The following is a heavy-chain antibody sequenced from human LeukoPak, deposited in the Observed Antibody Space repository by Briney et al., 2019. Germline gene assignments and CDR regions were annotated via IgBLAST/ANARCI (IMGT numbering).Heavy chain of an antibody. D-gene: IGHD3-22*01. CDR3: AKDQVWIVVGSFDY. J-gene: IGHJ4*02. V-gene: IGHV3-23*01. CDR2: ISGRGGRT. Sequence: PGGSLRLSCAASGFAFSRLAMGWVRQAPGKGLDWVSGISGRGGRTYYVDSVKGRFTISRDNSKNTLYLQMNSLRAEDTAVYYCAKDQVWIVVGSFDYWGQGTLVTVSS. CDR1: GFAFSRLA.